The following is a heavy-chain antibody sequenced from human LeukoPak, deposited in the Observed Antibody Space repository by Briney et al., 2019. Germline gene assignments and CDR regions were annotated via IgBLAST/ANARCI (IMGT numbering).Heavy chain of an antibody. CDR1: GFTFSSYA. CDR3: AKATDYYGMDV. D-gene: IGHD1-1*01. V-gene: IGHV3-23*01. CDR2: VSPGGDQT. J-gene: IGHJ6*02. Sequence: GGSLRLSCAASGFTFSSYAMSWVRRDPGKGLEWVSAVSPGGDQTWYTNSVRGRFTISRDNARNTVYLQMNSLRAEDTAVYYCAKATDYYGMDVWGQGTTVTVSS.